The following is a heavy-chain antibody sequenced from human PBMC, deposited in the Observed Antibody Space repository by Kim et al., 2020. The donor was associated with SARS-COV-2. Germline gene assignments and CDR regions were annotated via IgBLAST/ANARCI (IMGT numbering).Heavy chain of an antibody. CDR1: GFTFADYA. Sequence: GGSLRLSCAASGFTFADYAMHWVRQAPGKGLEWVALISGDGGSTYYADSVKGRFTISRDNSQNSLYLQMTSLRTEDTALYYCAKDLFLVRPHVLDSNQLYYYGMDVWGQGTTVTFSS. V-gene: IGHV3-43*02. J-gene: IGHJ6*02. CDR3: AKDLFLVRPHVLDSNQLYYYGMDV. CDR2: ISGDGGST. D-gene: IGHD4-4*01.